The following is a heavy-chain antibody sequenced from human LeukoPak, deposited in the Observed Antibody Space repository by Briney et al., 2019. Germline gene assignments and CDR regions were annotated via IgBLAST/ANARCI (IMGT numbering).Heavy chain of an antibody. J-gene: IGHJ4*02. D-gene: IGHD6-13*01. Sequence: SETLSLTCTVSGGSISSYYWSWIRQPPGKGLEWIGYIYYSGSTNYNPSLKSRVTISVDTSKNQFSLKLSSVTAADTAVYYCARVAQQQLDPYFDYWGQGTLVTVSS. CDR1: GGSISSYY. V-gene: IGHV4-59*01. CDR2: IYYSGST. CDR3: ARVAQQQLDPYFDY.